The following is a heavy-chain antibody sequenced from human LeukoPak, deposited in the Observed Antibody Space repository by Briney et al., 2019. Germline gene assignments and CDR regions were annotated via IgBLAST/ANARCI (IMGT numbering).Heavy chain of an antibody. V-gene: IGHV4-59*01. Sequence: SETLSLTCTVSGGSISSYYWSWIRQPPGKGLEWIGCIFYGGSTNYNPSLKSRVTISVDTSKNQFSLKLSSVTAADTAVYYCARVYYSNSYDYWYFDLWGRGTLVTVSS. J-gene: IGHJ2*01. D-gene: IGHD6-13*01. CDR2: IFYGGST. CDR1: GGSISSYY. CDR3: ARVYYSNSYDYWYFDL.